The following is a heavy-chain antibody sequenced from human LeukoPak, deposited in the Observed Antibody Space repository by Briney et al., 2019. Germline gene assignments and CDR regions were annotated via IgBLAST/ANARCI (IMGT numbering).Heavy chain of an antibody. CDR1: GYTFTSYA. V-gene: IGHV1-3*03. J-gene: IGHJ3*02. Sequence: ASVKVSCKASGYTFTSYAMHWVRQAPGQRLEWMGWINAGNGNTKYSQEFQGRVTITRDTSASTAYMYLSSLRSEDMAVYYCARTLLSPHHYDSTDPFGAFDIWGQGTMVTVSS. CDR3: ARTLLSPHHYDSTDPFGAFDI. D-gene: IGHD3-22*01. CDR2: INAGNGNT.